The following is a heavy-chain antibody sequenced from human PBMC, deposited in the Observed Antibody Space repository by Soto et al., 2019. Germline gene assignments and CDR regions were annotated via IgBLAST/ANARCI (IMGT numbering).Heavy chain of an antibody. J-gene: IGHJ6*02. CDR1: GFTVGSNY. Sequence: EVQLVAAGGGLTQPGVSLRLSCAASGFTVGSNYMSWVRQSPGKGLEWGSVIYSDGTPYYADSVKGRFTISRENSKNTLYIDMTNLRAEDTAVYYCAMSTYYDILTGSYYYYAIDVWGQETTVTVSS. CDR3: AMSTYYDILTGSYYYYAIDV. V-gene: IGHV3-53*01. CDR2: IYSDGTP. D-gene: IGHD3-9*01.